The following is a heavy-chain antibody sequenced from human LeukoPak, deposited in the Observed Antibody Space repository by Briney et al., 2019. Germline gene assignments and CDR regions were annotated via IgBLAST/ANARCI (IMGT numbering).Heavy chain of an antibody. CDR1: GGSISGYY. J-gene: IGHJ3*02. V-gene: IGHV4-59*01. D-gene: IGHD3-3*01. Sequence: SETLSLTCTVSGGSISGYYWSWIRQPPGKGLEWIGYVYYSGSTNYNPSLKSRVTISVDTSKNQFSLKLSSVTAADTAVYYCARGGDFWSGPNGDAFDIWGQGTMVTVSS. CDR2: VYYSGST. CDR3: ARGGDFWSGPNGDAFDI.